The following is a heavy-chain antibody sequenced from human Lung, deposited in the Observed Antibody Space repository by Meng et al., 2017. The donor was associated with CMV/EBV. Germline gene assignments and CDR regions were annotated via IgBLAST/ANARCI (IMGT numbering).Heavy chain of an antibody. D-gene: IGHD3-22*01. CDR3: ARVSGHLITMILYYFDS. CDR2: ISTYNDNT. J-gene: IGHJ4*02. CDR1: GYTFTSYG. Sequence: SVXVSXXASGYTFTSYGIGWVRQAPGQGLEWMGWISTYNDNTNYAQKLQDRVTMTTDTSTSTAYMELRSLRSDDTAVYYCARVSGHLITMILYYFDSWGQGTXVTVSS. V-gene: IGHV1-18*01.